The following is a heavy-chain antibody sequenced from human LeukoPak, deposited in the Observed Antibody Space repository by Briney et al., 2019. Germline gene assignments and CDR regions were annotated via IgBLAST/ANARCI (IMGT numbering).Heavy chain of an antibody. V-gene: IGHV4-39*01. Sequence: WVRQPPGKGLEWIGSIYYSGSTYYNPSLKSRVTISVDTSKNQFSLKLSSVTAADTAVYYCARRSGPFDYWGQGTLVTVSS. J-gene: IGHJ4*02. CDR3: ARRSGPFDY. D-gene: IGHD3-10*01. CDR2: IYYSGST.